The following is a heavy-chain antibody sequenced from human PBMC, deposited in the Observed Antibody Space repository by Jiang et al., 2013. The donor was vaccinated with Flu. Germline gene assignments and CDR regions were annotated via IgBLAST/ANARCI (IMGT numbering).Heavy chain of an antibody. D-gene: IGHD2-21*02. J-gene: IGHJ3*02. CDR3: ARDQGDLNPSDAFDI. Sequence: KGLEWIGYIYYSGSTYYNPSLKSRVTISVDTSKNQFSLKLSSVTAADTAVYYCARDQGDLNPSDAFDIWGQGTMVTVSS. V-gene: IGHV4-31*02. CDR2: IYYSGST.